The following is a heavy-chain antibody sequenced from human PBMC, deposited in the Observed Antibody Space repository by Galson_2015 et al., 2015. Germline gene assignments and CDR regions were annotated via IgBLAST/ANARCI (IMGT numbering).Heavy chain of an antibody. CDR3: VRAPHIAAVYQYYFDS. Sequence: SLRLSCAASGFTFSDFGMHWVRQAPGKGLEWVAVISYDGTKKFYADSVKGRFTISRDNSKNSLYPQMNSLRAEDTAVYKCVRAPHIAAVYQYYFDSWSQGTLVTVSS. J-gene: IGHJ4*02. D-gene: IGHD6-13*01. CDR2: ISYDGTKK. CDR1: GFTFSDFG. V-gene: IGHV3-30*03.